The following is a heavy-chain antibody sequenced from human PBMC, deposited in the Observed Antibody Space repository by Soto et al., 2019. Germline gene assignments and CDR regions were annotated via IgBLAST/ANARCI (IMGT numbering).Heavy chain of an antibody. CDR1: SGSISSSNW. D-gene: IGHD1-1*01. CDR2: ISHGGTT. V-gene: IGHV4-4*02. Sequence: QVQLQESGPGLVKPSGTLSLTCGVSSGSISSSNWWSWVRQPPGRGLEWIGEISHGGTTNYNPSLESRVPMSLDKSRTQFSLKLRSVTAADTAIYYCATPTYSYNWHRWGQGTLVTVSS. CDR3: ATPTYSYNWHR. J-gene: IGHJ5*02.